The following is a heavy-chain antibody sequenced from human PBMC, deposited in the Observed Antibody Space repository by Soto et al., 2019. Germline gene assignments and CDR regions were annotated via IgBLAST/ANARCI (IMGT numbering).Heavy chain of an antibody. D-gene: IGHD3-10*01. J-gene: IGHJ6*02. CDR2: IWYDGSNK. Sequence: GGSLRLSCAASGFTFSSYGMHWVRQAPGKGLEWVAVIWYDGSNKYYADSVKDRFTISRDNSKNTLYLQMNSLRAEDTAVYYCATDYYGSGSYDPDYYYYGMDVWGQGTTVTVSS. CDR3: ATDYYGSGSYDPDYYYYGMDV. V-gene: IGHV3-33*01. CDR1: GFTFSSYG.